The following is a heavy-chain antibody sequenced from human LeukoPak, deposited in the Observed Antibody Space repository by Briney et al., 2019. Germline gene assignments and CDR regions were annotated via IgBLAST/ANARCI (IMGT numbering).Heavy chain of an antibody. CDR3: AVHPRQYYDFWSGYYNPRPDFYYYYMDV. J-gene: IGHJ6*03. CDR2: ISYDGSNK. CDR1: GFTFSSYA. Sequence: GGSLRLSCAASGFTFSSYAMHGVRQAPGKGLEWVAVISYDGSNKYYADSVKGRFTISRDNSKNTLYLQMNSLRAEDTAVYYCAVHPRQYYDFWSGYYNPRPDFYYYYMDVWGKGTTVTVSS. V-gene: IGHV3-30*04. D-gene: IGHD3-3*01.